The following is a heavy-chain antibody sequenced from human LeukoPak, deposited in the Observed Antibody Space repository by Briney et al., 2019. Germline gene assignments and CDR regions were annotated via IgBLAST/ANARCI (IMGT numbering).Heavy chain of an antibody. D-gene: IGHD1-26*01. V-gene: IGHV3-23*01. CDR2: ISGSGGST. Sequence: GSLRLSCAASGFTFSSYAMSWVRPAPGKGLEWVSAISGSGGSTYYADSVKGRFTISRDNSKNTLYLQMNSLRAEDTAVYYCAKGASGSYYRRYYFDYWGQGTLVTVSS. CDR3: AKGASGSYYRRYYFDY. J-gene: IGHJ4*02. CDR1: GFTFSSYA.